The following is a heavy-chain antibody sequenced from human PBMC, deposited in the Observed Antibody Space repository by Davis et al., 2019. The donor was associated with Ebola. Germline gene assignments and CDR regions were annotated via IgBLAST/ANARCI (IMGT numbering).Heavy chain of an antibody. CDR1: RYRFTSYW. Sequence: GGSLRLSCKGPRYRFTSYWIAWVRQMPGKGLAWMGIIYPGDSDTRYSPSFQGHVTISAEKSSNTAYLQWSSLKASDTATYYCAKLGRSSDYYGRHFDWWGQGTRVTVSS. V-gene: IGHV5-51*01. D-gene: IGHD2-21*02. CDR3: AKLGRSSDYYGRHFDW. J-gene: IGHJ4*02. CDR2: IYPGDSDT.